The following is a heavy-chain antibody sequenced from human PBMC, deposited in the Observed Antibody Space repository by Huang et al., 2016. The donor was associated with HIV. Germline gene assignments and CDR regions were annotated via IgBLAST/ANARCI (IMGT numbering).Heavy chain of an antibody. D-gene: IGHD1-20*01. CDR2: IKNNTGSP. CDR3: ARVGIGVY. CDR1: GYTFATYG. Sequence: QVQLVQSGSELKKPGASVNVSCKASGYTFATYGINWVRQAPGQGIEWMGWIKNNTGSPTYAQGFTGRFVFSLDTSVTTAYLLVSSLKAEDTAVYYCARVGIGVYWGQGTQVTVSS. J-gene: IGHJ4*02. V-gene: IGHV7-4-1*02.